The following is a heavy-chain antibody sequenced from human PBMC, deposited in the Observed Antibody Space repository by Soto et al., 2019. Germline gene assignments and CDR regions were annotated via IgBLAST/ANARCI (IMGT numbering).Heavy chain of an antibody. CDR3: ARGWDDRSGYRIDY. D-gene: IGHD3-22*01. CDR2: IRTRENT. CDR1: GGSIRGYY. Sequence: SETLSLTCSVSGGSIRGYYWRWIRQHAGKGLEWIGRIRTRENTNSNPSLRSRVTMSVDTSSNQFSLKLSSVNAADTAVYYCARGWDDRSGYRIDYWGQGTLVTVSS. J-gene: IGHJ4*02. V-gene: IGHV4-4*07.